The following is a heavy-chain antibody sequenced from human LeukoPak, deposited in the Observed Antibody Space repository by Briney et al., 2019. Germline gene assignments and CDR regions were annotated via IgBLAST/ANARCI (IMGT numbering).Heavy chain of an antibody. V-gene: IGHV1-2*02. J-gene: IGHJ6*03. CDR2: INPNSGGT. CDR1: GYTFTGYY. Sequence: GASVKVSCKACGYTFTGYYMHWVRQAPGQGLEWMGWINPNSGGTNYAQKFQGRVTMTRDTSISTAYMELSRLRSDDTAVYYCARGLLQITFGGVIVMGNMRYYYYYYMDVWGKGTTVTVSS. CDR3: ARGLLQITFGGVIVMGNMRYYYYYYMDV. D-gene: IGHD3-16*02.